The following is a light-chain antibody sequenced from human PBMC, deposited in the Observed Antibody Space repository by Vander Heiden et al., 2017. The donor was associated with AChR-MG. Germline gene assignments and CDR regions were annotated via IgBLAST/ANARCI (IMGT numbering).Light chain of an antibody. Sequence: DIQMTQSPSSLSASVGDRVTITCRASQTVSTSLSWYQQKPGKAPKLLMYAASSLQGGVPSRFSGSGSGTEFTLTISRLQPEDFATYYCQQSYSTPWTFGQGTKLDIK. J-gene: IGKJ2*01. CDR2: AAS. CDR3: QQSYSTPWT. CDR1: QTVSTS. V-gene: IGKV1-39*01.